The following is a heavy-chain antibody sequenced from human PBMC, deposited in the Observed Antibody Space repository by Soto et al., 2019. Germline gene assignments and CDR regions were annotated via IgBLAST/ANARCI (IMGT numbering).Heavy chain of an antibody. CDR1: GGSISSGGSY. D-gene: IGHD2-2*01. CDR2: IYYSGNT. Sequence: SETLSLTCTVSGGSISSGGSYWGWIRQPPGKGLEWIGYIYYSGNTILNASLRSRVTLSVDTSKNQFSLNLGSVTAADTAVYYCVRYCSTTKCPFDYWGQGALVTVSS. CDR3: VRYCSTTKCPFDY. V-gene: IGHV4-30-4*01. J-gene: IGHJ4*02.